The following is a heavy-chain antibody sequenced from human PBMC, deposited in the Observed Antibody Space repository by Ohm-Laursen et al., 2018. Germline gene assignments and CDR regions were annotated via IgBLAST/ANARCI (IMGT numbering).Heavy chain of an antibody. CDR1: GFTFSSYS. CDR2: ISSSGSTI. D-gene: IGHD1-14*01. CDR3: ARDTGYSMDV. V-gene: IGHV3-48*01. J-gene: IGHJ6*02. Sequence: SLRLSCTASGFTFSSYSMIWVRQAPGKGLEWVSYISSSGSTIYYADSVKGRFTISRDNAKNSLYLQMNSLRAEDTAVYYCARDTGYSMDVWGQGTTVTVSS.